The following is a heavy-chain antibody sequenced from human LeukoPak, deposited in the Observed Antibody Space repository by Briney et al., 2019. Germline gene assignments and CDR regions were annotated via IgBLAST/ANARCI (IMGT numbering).Heavy chain of an antibody. D-gene: IGHD5-24*01. J-gene: IGHJ4*02. Sequence: GGSLETSLNGFWYRFSSYWIDWGRPMPGKGLGWMGIIYPGDSDIRYSPSFQGQVTISADKSISTAYLQWSSLKASDTAMYYCARQDGSALYYFDYWGQGTLVTVSS. CDR3: ARQDGSALYYFDY. CDR2: IYPGDSDI. CDR1: WYRFSSYW. V-gene: IGHV5-51*01.